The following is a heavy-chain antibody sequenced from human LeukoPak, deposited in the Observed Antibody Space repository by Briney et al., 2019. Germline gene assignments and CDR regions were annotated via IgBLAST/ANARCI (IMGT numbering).Heavy chain of an antibody. CDR1: GGTFSSYA. CDR3: ARDQSRGRGYSYGRRGDYYCYGMDV. J-gene: IGHJ6*02. Sequence: SVKVSCKASGGTFSSYAISWVRQAPGQGLEWMGRIIPIFGIANYAQKFQGRVTMTADKSTSPAYMELSSLRSEDTAVYYCARDQSRGRGYSYGRRGDYYCYGMDVWGQGTTVTVSS. CDR2: IIPIFGIA. D-gene: IGHD5-18*01. V-gene: IGHV1-69*04.